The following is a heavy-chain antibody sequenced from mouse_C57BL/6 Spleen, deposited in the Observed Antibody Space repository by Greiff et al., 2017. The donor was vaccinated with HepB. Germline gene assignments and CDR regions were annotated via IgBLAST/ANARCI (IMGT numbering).Heavy chain of an antibody. D-gene: IGHD1-1*01. CDR2: IYPGSGNT. Sequence: QVQLQQSGAELVRPGASVKLSCKASGYTFTDYYINWVKQRPGQGLEWIARIYPGSGNTYYNEKFKGKATLTAEKSSSTAYMQLSSLTSEDSAVYFCARGYYYGSRSWYFDVWGTGTTVTVSS. CDR3: ARGYYYGSRSWYFDV. V-gene: IGHV1-76*01. J-gene: IGHJ1*03. CDR1: GYTFTDYY.